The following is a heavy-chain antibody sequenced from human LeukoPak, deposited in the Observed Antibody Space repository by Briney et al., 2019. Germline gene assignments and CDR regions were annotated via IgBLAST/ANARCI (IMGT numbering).Heavy chain of an antibody. CDR1: GGSISSSSYY. CDR3: ARSIAAAGNRFDP. CDR2: IYYSGST. Sequence: SETLSLTCTVSGGSISSSSYYWGWIRQPPGKGLEWIGSIYYSGSTYYNPSLKSRVTISVDTSKNQFSLKLSSVTAADTAVYYCARSIAAAGNRFDPWGQGTLVTVSS. V-gene: IGHV4-39*07. J-gene: IGHJ5*02. D-gene: IGHD6-13*01.